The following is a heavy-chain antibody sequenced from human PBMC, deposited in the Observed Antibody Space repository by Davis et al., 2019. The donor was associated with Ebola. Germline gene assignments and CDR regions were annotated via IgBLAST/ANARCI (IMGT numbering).Heavy chain of an antibody. CDR1: GYTFTSYY. CDR2: INAGNGNT. Sequence: ASVKVSCKASGYTFTSYYMHWVRQAPGQRLEWMGWINAGNGNTKYSQKFQGRVTITRDTSASTAYMELSSLRSEDTAVYYCASDYGDYGEGHFDYWGQGTLVTVSS. V-gene: IGHV1-3*01. D-gene: IGHD4-17*01. CDR3: ASDYGDYGEGHFDY. J-gene: IGHJ4*02.